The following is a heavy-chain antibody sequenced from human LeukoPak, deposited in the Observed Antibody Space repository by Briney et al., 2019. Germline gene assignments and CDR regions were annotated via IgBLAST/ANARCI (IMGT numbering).Heavy chain of an antibody. CDR1: GGSIGSYY. Sequence: SETLSLTCTVSGGSIGSYYWSWIRQPPGKGLEWIGYIYYSGSTYYNPSLKSRVTISVDTSKNQFSLKLSSVTAADTAVYYCARGRVVTPCFPYWGQGTLVTVSS. CDR2: IYYSGST. D-gene: IGHD4-23*01. V-gene: IGHV4-59*12. CDR3: ARGRVVTPCFPY. J-gene: IGHJ4*02.